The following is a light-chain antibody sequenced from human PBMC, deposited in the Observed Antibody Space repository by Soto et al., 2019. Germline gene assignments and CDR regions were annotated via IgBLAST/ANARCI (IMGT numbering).Light chain of an antibody. CDR2: DAS. CDR3: QQYNSYPWT. J-gene: IGKJ1*01. Sequence: DIHMTQSPSTLSASVLDIVTITCLASQSISSWLAWYQQKPGKAPKLLIYDASSLESGVPSRFSGSGSGTEFTLTISSLQPDDFATYYCQQYNSYPWTFGQGTKVDIK. V-gene: IGKV1-5*01. CDR1: QSISSW.